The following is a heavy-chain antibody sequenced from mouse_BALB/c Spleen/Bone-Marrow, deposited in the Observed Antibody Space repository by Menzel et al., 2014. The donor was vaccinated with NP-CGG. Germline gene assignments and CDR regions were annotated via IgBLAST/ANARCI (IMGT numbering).Heavy chain of an antibody. Sequence: CGAELVKPGASVKLSCTASGFNIKDTYMHWVKQRPEQGLEWIVGIDPANGNTKYDPKFQGKATITADTSSNTAYLQLSSLTSEDTAVYYCAYYRYDEGGFAFWGQGTLVTVSA. CDR2: IDPANGNT. CDR3: AYYRYDEGGFAF. CDR1: GFNIKDTY. V-gene: IGHV14-3*02. D-gene: IGHD2-14*01. J-gene: IGHJ3*01.